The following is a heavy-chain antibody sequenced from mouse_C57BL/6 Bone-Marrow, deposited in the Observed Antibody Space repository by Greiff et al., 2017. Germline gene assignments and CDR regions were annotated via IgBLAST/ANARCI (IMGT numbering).Heavy chain of an antibody. CDR1: GFTFSDYH. CDR2: INYDGSST. D-gene: IGHD1-1*01. CDR3: ARVGTVVAHWYFDV. J-gene: IGHJ1*03. Sequence: EVKLMESEGGLVQPGSSMKLSCTASGFTFSDYHMAWVRQVPEKGLEWVANINYDGSSTYYLDSLKSRFIISRDNAKNILYLQMSSLKSEDTATYYCARVGTVVAHWYFDVWGTGTTVTVSS. V-gene: IGHV5-16*01.